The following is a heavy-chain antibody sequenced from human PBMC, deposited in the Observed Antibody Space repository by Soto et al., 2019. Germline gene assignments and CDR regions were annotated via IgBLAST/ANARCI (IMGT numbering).Heavy chain of an antibody. V-gene: IGHV3-74*01. D-gene: IGHD3-10*02. CDR2: INTDGSST. Sequence: EAQLVESGGGLVQPGGSLRLSCAASGFTFSRYWMHWVRQTPGQGLVWVSRINTDGSSTNYAHSVKGRFTISRDNAKNTLYLQMNSLRAEYTAVYYCARLSGGLDWGQGTLVTGSS. CDR1: GFTFSRYW. CDR3: ARLSGGLD. J-gene: IGHJ4*02.